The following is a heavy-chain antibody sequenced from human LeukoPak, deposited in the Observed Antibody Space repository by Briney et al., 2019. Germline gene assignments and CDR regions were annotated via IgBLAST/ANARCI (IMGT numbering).Heavy chain of an antibody. CDR1: GYTFTSYG. D-gene: IGHD3-10*01. CDR2: INPNSGAT. J-gene: IGHJ4*02. V-gene: IGHV1-2*02. CDR3: ARDLYGSLTYGLDS. Sequence: ASVKVSCKASGYTFTSYGISWVRQAPGQGLEWMGWINPNSGATVLAQKFQGAVSITRDTSSTTAYMELSRLTSDDTAVYFCARDLYGSLTYGLDSWGQGTLVIVSS.